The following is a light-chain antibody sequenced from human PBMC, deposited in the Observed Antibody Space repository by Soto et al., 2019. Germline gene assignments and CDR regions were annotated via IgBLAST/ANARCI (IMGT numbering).Light chain of an antibody. Sequence: QPVLTQSPSASASLGASVKLTCTLSSGHSTYAIAWHQQQPEKGPRYLMKLDSDGSHSKGDGIPDRFSGSSSGAERYLTISRLQSEDEADYYCQTWATVPDGVFGGGTKVTVL. CDR3: QTWATVPDGV. V-gene: IGLV4-69*01. CDR1: SGHSTYA. J-gene: IGLJ3*02. CDR2: LDSDGSH.